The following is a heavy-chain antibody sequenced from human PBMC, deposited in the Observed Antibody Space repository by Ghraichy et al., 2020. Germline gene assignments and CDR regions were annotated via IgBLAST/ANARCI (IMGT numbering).Heavy chain of an antibody. CDR2: ISGSGGST. J-gene: IGHJ4*02. CDR1: GFTFSSYA. CDR3: AKDHGYPQRITIFGVAPRGFDY. V-gene: IGHV3-23*01. D-gene: IGHD3-3*01. Sequence: LSLTCAASGFTFSSYAMSWVRQAPGKGLEWVSAISGSGGSTYYADSVKGRFTISRDNSKNTLYLQMNSLRAEDTAVYYCAKDHGYPQRITIFGVAPRGFDYWSQGTLVTVSS.